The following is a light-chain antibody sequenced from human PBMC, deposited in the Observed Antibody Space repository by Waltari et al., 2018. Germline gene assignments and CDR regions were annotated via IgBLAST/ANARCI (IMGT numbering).Light chain of an antibody. J-gene: IGKJ2*01. CDR1: RLIRVS. CDR2: TAS. Sequence: RARRLIRVSVAWYQQKPWKAPRLLLYTASKLESGVPSRFVGSGSGTDFSLTISGLQPEDFATYYCHQFFDTPLTFGQGTTLEIK. V-gene: IGKV1-NL1*01. CDR3: HQFFDTPLT.